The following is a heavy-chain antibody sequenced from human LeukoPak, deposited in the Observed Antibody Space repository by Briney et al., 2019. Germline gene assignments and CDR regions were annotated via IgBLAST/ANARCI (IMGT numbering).Heavy chain of an antibody. CDR1: GFTFSSYE. Sequence: GGSLRLSCAASGFTFSSYEMNWVRQAPGKGLEWVSYISSSGSTIYYADSVKGRFTISRDNAKNSLYLQMNSLRAEDTAVYYCARYTTAGYSSGWYGPSFDYWGQGTLVTVSS. J-gene: IGHJ4*02. D-gene: IGHD6-19*01. CDR2: ISSSGSTI. V-gene: IGHV3-48*03. CDR3: ARYTTAGYSSGWYGPSFDY.